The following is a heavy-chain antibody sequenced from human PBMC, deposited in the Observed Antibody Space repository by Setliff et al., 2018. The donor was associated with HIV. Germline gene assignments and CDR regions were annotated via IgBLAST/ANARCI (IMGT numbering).Heavy chain of an antibody. D-gene: IGHD6-19*01. Sequence: SETLSLTCTVSGGSISSHYWSWIRQPPGKGLEWIGYIYYSGSTNYNPSLKSRVTISVDTSKNQFSLKLSSVTAADTAVYYCARASGDTSKFVNYYYYYMDVWGKGTTVTVSS. V-gene: IGHV4-59*11. CDR1: GGSISSHY. CDR3: ARASGDTSKFVNYYYYYMDV. CDR2: IYYSGST. J-gene: IGHJ6*03.